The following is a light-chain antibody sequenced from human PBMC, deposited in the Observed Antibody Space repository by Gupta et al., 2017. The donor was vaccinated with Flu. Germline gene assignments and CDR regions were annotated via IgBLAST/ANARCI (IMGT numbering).Light chain of an antibody. V-gene: IGKV1-5*03. CDR1: QSIYRY. CDR2: EAS. Sequence: DIQMTQSPSTLSASVGDRVTITCRASQSIYRYLAWYQQKPGKAPKLLIYEASNLESGVPSRFSGSASGTEFTLTINSLQPDDFATYFCQQYRGCRTFGQGTKVEMK. J-gene: IGKJ1*01. CDR3: QQYRGCRT.